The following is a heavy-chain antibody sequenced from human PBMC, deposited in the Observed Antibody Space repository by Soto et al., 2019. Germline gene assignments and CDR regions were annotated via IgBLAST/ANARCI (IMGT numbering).Heavy chain of an antibody. CDR3: TSGLVTTLHY. J-gene: IGHJ4*02. Sequence: QLQLQESGSGLVKPSQTLSLTCAVSGGSISSGGYSWSWIRQPPGKGLEWIGYIYHSGSTYYNPSPMSRVTISVDRSKTQFSLKLSSVTAADTAVYYCTSGLVTTLHYWGQGTLVTVSS. V-gene: IGHV4-30-2*01. CDR2: IYHSGST. CDR1: GGSISSGGYS. D-gene: IGHD4-17*01.